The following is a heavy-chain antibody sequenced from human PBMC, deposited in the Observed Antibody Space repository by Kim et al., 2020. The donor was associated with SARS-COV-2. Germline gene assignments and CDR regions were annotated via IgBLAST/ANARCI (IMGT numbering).Heavy chain of an antibody. J-gene: IGHJ3*02. CDR2: INPSGGST. CDR3: AREEGRGTHIVVVTPSPTDAFDI. Sequence: ASVKVSCKASGYTFTSYYMHWVRQAPGQGLEWMGIINPSGGSTSYAQKFQGRVTMTRDTSTSTVYMELSSLRSEDTAVYYCAREEGRGTHIVVVTPSPTDAFDIWGQGTMVTVSS. CDR1: GYTFTSYY. D-gene: IGHD2-21*02. V-gene: IGHV1-46*01.